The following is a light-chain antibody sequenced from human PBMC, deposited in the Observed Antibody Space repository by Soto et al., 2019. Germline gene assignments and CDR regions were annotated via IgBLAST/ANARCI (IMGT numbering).Light chain of an antibody. V-gene: IGLV2-14*03. CDR3: TSYTYTTPLYV. CDR1: RTDVADGYDY. Sequence: QSVLTQPASVSGSPGQSIAISCTGVRTDVADGYDYVSWYQQHPGQAPQLIIYDVSNRPSGVSDRFSGSKSGNTASLTISGLQAEDEAEYYCTSYTYTTPLYVFGPGTKVTVL. J-gene: IGLJ1*01. CDR2: DVS.